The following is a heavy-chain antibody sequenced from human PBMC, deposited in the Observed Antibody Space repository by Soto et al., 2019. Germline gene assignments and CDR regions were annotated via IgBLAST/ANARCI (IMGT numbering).Heavy chain of an antibody. D-gene: IGHD3-10*02. V-gene: IGHV1-69*01. Sequence: QVQLVQSGAEVKKPGSSVKVSCTASGGTFSSYAISWVRQAPGHGLEWMGGIIPIFGTANYAQKVQGRVTITADESTSTAYMELSSLSFDDTAVYYCAGHRTPRRGSRYVAHYYYGMDVWGQGPTVTVCS. CDR1: GGTFSSYA. CDR2: IIPIFGTA. J-gene: IGHJ6*02. CDR3: AGHRTPRRGSRYVAHYYYGMDV.